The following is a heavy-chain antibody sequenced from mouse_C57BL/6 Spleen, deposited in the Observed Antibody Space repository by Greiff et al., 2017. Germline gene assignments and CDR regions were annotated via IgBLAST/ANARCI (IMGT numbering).Heavy chain of an antibody. CDR3: ACECSYGSSERDYAMDY. CDR2: IDPNSGGT. V-gene: IGHV1-72*01. D-gene: IGHD1-1*01. Sequence: VQLQQPGAELVKPGASVKLSCKASGYTFTSYWMHWVKQRPGRGLEWIGRIDPNSGGTKYNEKFKSKATLTVDKPSSTAYMQLSSLTSEDSAVYYCACECSYGSSERDYAMDYWGQGTSVTVSS. J-gene: IGHJ4*01. CDR1: GYTFTSYW.